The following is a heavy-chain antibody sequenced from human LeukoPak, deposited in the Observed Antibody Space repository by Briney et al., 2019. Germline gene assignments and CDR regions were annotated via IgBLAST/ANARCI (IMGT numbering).Heavy chain of an antibody. J-gene: IGHJ4*02. CDR1: GYTFRNYG. Sequence: ASVKVSCKASGYTFRNYGITWVRQAPGQGLEWMGWIGTYNGNTDYAQKFQGRVIMTAETSTTTAHMELRSLRSDDTAVYYCARGRLKRVPFTKVAGALDYWGQGTRVTVSS. D-gene: IGHD6-19*01. CDR2: IGTYNGNT. CDR3: ARGRLKRVPFTKVAGALDY. V-gene: IGHV1-18*01.